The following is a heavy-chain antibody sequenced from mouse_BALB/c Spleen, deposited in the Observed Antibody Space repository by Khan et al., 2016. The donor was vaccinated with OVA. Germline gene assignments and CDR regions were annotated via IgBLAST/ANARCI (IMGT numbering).Heavy chain of an antibody. CDR3: ARDGSRYNYAMDY. J-gene: IGHJ4*01. CDR1: GYSITSDYD. Sequence: EVQLQESGPGLVKPSQSLSLTCTVTGYSITSDYDWNWIRQFPGNKLEWMGYISSSGSTNYNPALKSRISITRDTSKNQFFLQLNSVTTEDTATYYCARDGSRYNYAMDYWGQGTSVTVSS. D-gene: IGHD2-3*01. V-gene: IGHV3-2*02. CDR2: ISSSGST.